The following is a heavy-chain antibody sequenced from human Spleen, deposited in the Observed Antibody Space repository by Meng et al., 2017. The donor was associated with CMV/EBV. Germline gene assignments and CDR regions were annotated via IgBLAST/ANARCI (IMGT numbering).Heavy chain of an antibody. D-gene: IGHD3-10*01. CDR3: ARTNRFGELGVDY. V-gene: IGHV1-2*02. CDR2: INPNSGGT. CDR1: GYTFTGYY. J-gene: IGHJ4*02. Sequence: ASVTVSCKASGYTFTGYYMHWVRQAPGQGLEWMGWINPNSGGTNYAQKFQGRVTMTRDTSISTAYMELSRLRSDDTAVYYCARTNRFGELGVDYWGQGTLVTVSS.